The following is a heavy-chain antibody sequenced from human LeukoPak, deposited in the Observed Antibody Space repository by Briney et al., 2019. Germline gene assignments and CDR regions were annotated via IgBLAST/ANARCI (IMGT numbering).Heavy chain of an antibody. CDR2: IIPIFGTA. CDR3: AREEGPALDSSGYYYAY. J-gene: IGHJ4*02. CDR1: GGTFSSYA. V-gene: IGHV1-69*05. Sequence: SVKVSCKASGGTFSSYAISWVRQAPGQGLEWMGGIIPIFGTANYAQKFQGRVTITTDESTSTAYMELSSLRSEDTAVYYCAREEGPALDSSGYYYAYWGQGTLVTVSS. D-gene: IGHD3-22*01.